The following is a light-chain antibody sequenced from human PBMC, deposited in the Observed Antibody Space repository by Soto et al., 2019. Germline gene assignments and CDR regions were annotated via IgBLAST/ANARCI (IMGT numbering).Light chain of an antibody. CDR3: QQYNSYSSWT. J-gene: IGKJ1*01. Sequence: DIQMTHSPSSLSASVGDRVTITCRASQSISSWLAWYQQKPGRAPKLLIYDASTLESGVPSRFSGSGSGTEFTLTISSLQTDDFATYYCQQYNSYSSWTFGQGTKVDIK. CDR2: DAS. V-gene: IGKV1-5*01. CDR1: QSISSW.